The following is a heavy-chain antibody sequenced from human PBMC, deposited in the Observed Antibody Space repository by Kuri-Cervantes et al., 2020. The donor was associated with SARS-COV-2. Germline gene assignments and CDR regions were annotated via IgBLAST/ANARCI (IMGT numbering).Heavy chain of an antibody. Sequence: SVKVSCKASGDTFSAYAISWVRQAPGQGLELMGRLSPVLRTTHYAQKFQGRLTITADNSTTTAYMDLGSLKSDDTAVYYCAVGGEYQMLGPYLNYWGQGTLVTVSS. V-gene: IGHV1-69*04. CDR2: LSPVLRTT. J-gene: IGHJ4*02. CDR1: GDTFSAYA. D-gene: IGHD3-16*01. CDR3: AVGGEYQMLGPYLNY.